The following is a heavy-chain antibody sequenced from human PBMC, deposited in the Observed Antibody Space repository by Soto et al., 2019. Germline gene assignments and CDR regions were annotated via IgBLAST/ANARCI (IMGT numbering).Heavy chain of an antibody. V-gene: IGHV3-23*01. Sequence: EVQLLESGGGLVQPGGSLRLSCAASGFTFSSYAMSWVRQAPGKGLEWVSVISGSGGSTYYADSVKGRFTISRDNSKNTLYVQMNSLRAEDTAVYYCAKGLSIQVWPNYDYWGQGTLVTVSS. J-gene: IGHJ4*02. D-gene: IGHD5-18*01. CDR1: GFTFSSYA. CDR3: AKGLSIQVWPNYDY. CDR2: ISGSGGST.